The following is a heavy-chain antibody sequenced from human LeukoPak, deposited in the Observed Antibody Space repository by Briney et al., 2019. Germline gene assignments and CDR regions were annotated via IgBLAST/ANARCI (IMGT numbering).Heavy chain of an antibody. CDR2: MNPNSGNT. CDR3: ARGLGHAFDI. CDR1: GYTFTIYY. Sequence: ASVKVSCKASGYTFTIYYMHWVRQATGQGLEWMGWMNPNSGNTGYAQKFQGRVTMTRNTSISTAYMELSSLRSEDTAVYYCARGLGHAFDIWGQGTMVTVSS. J-gene: IGHJ3*02. V-gene: IGHV1-8*02.